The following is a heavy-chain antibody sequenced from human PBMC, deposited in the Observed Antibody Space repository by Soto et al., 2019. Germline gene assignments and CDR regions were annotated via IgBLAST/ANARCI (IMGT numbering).Heavy chain of an antibody. V-gene: IGHV3-53*01. CDR3: ARGEGGYYYYGMDV. D-gene: IGHD3-16*01. J-gene: IGHJ6*02. Sequence: LRLSCAASGFTVSSNYMSWVRQAPGKGLEWVSVIYSGGSTYYADSVKGRFTISRDNSKNTLYLQMNSLRAEDTAVYYCARGEGGYYYYGMDVWGQGTTVTVSS. CDR2: IYSGGST. CDR1: GFTVSSNY.